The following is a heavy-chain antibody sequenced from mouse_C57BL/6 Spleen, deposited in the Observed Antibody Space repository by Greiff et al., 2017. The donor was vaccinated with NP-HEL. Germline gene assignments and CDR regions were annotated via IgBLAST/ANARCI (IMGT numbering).Heavy chain of an antibody. D-gene: IGHD2-5*01. Sequence: QVQLQQPGAELVMPGASVKLSCKASGYTFTSYWMHWVKQRPGQGLEWIGEIDPSDSYTNYNQKFKGKSTLTVDKSSSTAYMQLSSLTSEDSAFYYCARGYYSNYDFAYWGQGTLVTVSA. CDR2: IDPSDSYT. V-gene: IGHV1-69*01. CDR1: GYTFTSYW. J-gene: IGHJ3*01. CDR3: ARGYYSNYDFAY.